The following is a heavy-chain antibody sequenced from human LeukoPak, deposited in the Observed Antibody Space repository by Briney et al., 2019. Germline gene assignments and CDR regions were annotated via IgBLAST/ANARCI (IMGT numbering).Heavy chain of an antibody. V-gene: IGHV1-69*04. CDR1: GGTFSSYA. J-gene: IGHJ4*02. CDR2: TIPILGIA. CDR3: ARADYDILTGSQGHFDY. Sequence: SVTVSCKASGGTFSSYAISWVRQAPGQGLEWMGRTIPILGIANYAQKFQGRVTITADKSTSTAYMELSSLRSEDTAVYYCARADYDILTGSQGHFDYWGQGTLVTVSS. D-gene: IGHD3-9*01.